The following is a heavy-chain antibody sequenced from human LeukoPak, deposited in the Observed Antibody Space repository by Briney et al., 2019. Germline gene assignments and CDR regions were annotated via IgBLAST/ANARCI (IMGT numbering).Heavy chain of an antibody. V-gene: IGHV3-33*06. CDR1: GFMFSRLG. CDR3: AKEGDQFRGYLDA. J-gene: IGHJ6*03. CDR2: IWHDGSVE. Sequence: GGSLRLSCAASGFMFSRLGMQWVRQAPGEGLEWVAMIWHDGSVEEYADSVKGRFTISRDNSQNALYLQMNSLRDDDTAVYYCAKEGDQFRGYLDAWGKGTTVTVSS. D-gene: IGHD3-16*01.